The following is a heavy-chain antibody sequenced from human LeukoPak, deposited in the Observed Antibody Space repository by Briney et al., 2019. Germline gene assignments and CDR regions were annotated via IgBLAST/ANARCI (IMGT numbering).Heavy chain of an antibody. CDR1: GFTFDEYG. V-gene: IGHV3-20*04. CDR2: ITWNGGST. CDR3: ARATSSSGYYYYYMDV. Sequence: GGSLRLSCAASGFTFDEYGMSWVRQAPGKGLEWVSGITWNGGSTGYADSVKVRFTISRDNAKNSLYLQMNSLRDEDTALYYCARATSSSGYYYYYMDVWGKGTTVTVSS. J-gene: IGHJ6*03. D-gene: IGHD6-6*01.